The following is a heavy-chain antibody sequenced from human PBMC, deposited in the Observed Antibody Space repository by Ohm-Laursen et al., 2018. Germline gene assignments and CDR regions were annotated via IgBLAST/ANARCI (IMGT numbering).Heavy chain of an antibody. D-gene: IGHD6-13*01. Sequence: SLRLSCTASGFTFSDYYMSWIRQAPGKGLEWVSYISSSGSTIYYADSVKGRFTISRDNAKNSLYLQMNSLRAEDTAVYYCANIAAAGTTENRPYYYGMDVWGQGTTVTVSS. J-gene: IGHJ6*02. CDR1: GFTFSDYY. CDR3: ANIAAAGTTENRPYYYGMDV. CDR2: ISSSGSTI. V-gene: IGHV3-11*01.